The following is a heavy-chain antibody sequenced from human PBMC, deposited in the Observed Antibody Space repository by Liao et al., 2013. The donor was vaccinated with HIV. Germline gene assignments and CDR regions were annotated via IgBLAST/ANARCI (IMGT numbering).Heavy chain of an antibody. J-gene: IGHJ4*02. CDR2: IYYSGST. CDR3: ASGYYDFWSGYPRACYFDY. CDR1: GGSISSSGYY. Sequence: QLQLQESGPGLVKPSETLSLTCTVSGGSISSSGYYWGWIRQPPGRGLEWIGSIYYSGSTYYNPSLKSRVSISVDTSKNQFSLKLSSVTAADTAVYYCASGYYDFWSGYPRACYFDYWGQGTLVTVSS. D-gene: IGHD3-3*01. V-gene: IGHV4-39*07.